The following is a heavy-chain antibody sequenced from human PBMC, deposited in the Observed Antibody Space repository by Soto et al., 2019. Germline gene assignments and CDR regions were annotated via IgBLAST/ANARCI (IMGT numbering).Heavy chain of an antibody. V-gene: IGHV3-23*01. CDR2: VSPHGANT. D-gene: IGHD1-1*01. CDR1: GFTFGSCG. Sequence: GVLRLSCVASGFTFGSCGMNWVRQAPGKGLEWVAGVSPHGANTYYADSVRGRFIISRDDSRNTVSLDMNSLRGDDSAVYYCATEGAKTTWNFDYWGQGTVVTVSS. CDR3: ATEGAKTTWNFDY. J-gene: IGHJ4*02.